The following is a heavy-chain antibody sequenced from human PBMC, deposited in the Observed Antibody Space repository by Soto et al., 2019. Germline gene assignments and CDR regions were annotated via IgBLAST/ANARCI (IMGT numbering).Heavy chain of an antibody. CDR1: GGSISSSNYY. CDR3: ARRRYSIGWSTNWFDP. CDR2: ISYSGST. Sequence: SETLSLTCTVSGGSISSSNYYWGWIRQPPEKGLEWIGSISYSGSTYYNPSLKSRVTLSVDTSKNQFSLKLTSVTAADTAVYYCARRRYSIGWSTNWFDPWGPGTLVTVSS. J-gene: IGHJ5*02. V-gene: IGHV4-39*01. D-gene: IGHD6-19*01.